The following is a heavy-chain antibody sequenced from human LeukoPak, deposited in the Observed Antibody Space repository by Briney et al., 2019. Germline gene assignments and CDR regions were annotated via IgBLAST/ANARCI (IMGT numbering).Heavy chain of an antibody. V-gene: IGHV3-74*01. Sequence: GGSLRLSCAASGFTFSSYWMHWARQAPGKGLVWVSRINSDGSSTSYADSVKGRFTISRDNAKNTLYLQMNSLRAEDTAVYCCARDLYYGGDDYWGQGTLVTVSS. CDR3: ARDLYYGGDDY. J-gene: IGHJ4*02. CDR2: INSDGSST. CDR1: GFTFSSYW. D-gene: IGHD4-23*01.